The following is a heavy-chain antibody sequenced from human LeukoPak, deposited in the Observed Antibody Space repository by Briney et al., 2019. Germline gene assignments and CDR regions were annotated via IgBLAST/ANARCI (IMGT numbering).Heavy chain of an antibody. CDR1: GITFRNYW. Sequence: GGSLRLSCAAPGITFRNYWMSWVRQAPGKGLEWVAFIKEDGSDKHYVDSVKGRFTISRDNAQNSLYLQMNSLRAEDTAVYFCHQPVTLPAWGQGTLVTVSS. CDR2: IKEDGSDK. V-gene: IGHV3-7*01. CDR3: HQPVTLPA. J-gene: IGHJ5*02. D-gene: IGHD2-2*01.